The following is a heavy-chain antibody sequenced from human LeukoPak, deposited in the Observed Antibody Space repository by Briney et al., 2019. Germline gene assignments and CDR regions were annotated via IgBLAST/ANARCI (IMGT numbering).Heavy chain of an antibody. J-gene: IGHJ4*02. Sequence: PGGSLRLSCAASGFTFDDYAMHWVRQAPGKGLEWVSLISWDGGSTYYADSVKGRFTISRDNSKNSLYLQMNSLRAEDTALYYCAKEGVGRSYFDYWGQGTLVTVSS. CDR2: ISWDGGST. V-gene: IGHV3-43D*03. CDR3: AKEGVGRSYFDY. D-gene: IGHD1-14*01. CDR1: GFTFDDYA.